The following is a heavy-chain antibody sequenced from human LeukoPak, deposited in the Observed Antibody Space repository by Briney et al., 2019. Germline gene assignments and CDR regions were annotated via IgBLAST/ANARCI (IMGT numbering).Heavy chain of an antibody. CDR3: ATKGSYGGYR. CDR2: IYSGGST. V-gene: IGHV3-66*01. CDR1: GFTFDDYG. D-gene: IGHD5-12*01. Sequence: PGGSLRLSCAASGFTFDDYGMSWVRQAPGKGLEWVSVIYSGGSTYYADSVKGRFTISRDNSKNTLYLQMNSLRAEDTAVYYCATKGSYGGYRWGQGTLVTVSS. J-gene: IGHJ4*02.